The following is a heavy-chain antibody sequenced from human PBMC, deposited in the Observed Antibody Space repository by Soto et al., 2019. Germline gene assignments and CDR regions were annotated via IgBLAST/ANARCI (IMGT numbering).Heavy chain of an antibody. Sequence: GGSLRLSCAASAFSFGSYAMHWVRQAPGKGLEWVALISYDGSNKYYADSVKGRFTISRDNSKNTLYLQMNSLKAEDTAVYYCARKYYYASGSSVVDYFDYWGQGTLVTVSS. CDR3: ARKYYYASGSSVVDYFDY. CDR1: AFSFGSYA. V-gene: IGHV3-30-3*01. J-gene: IGHJ4*02. CDR2: ISYDGSNK. D-gene: IGHD3-10*01.